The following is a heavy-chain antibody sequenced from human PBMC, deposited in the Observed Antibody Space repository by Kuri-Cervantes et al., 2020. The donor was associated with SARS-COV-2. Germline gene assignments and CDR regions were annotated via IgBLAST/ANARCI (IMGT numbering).Heavy chain of an antibody. D-gene: IGHD3-3*01. Sequence: SETLSLTCTVSGGSISSGGYYWSWIRQHPGKGLEWIGYIYYSGSTYYNPSLKSRVTISVDTSKNQFSLKLSSVTAADTAVYYCARAGVGDFWSGYYGIDVWGQGTTVTVSS. CDR1: GGSISSGGYY. J-gene: IGHJ6*02. V-gene: IGHV4-31*03. CDR2: IYYSGST. CDR3: ARAGVGDFWSGYYGIDV.